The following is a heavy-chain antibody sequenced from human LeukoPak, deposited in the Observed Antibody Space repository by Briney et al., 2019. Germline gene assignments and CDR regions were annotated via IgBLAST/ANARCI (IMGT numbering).Heavy chain of an antibody. J-gene: IGHJ4*02. CDR3: ARSPLGIAPFDY. V-gene: IGHV3-72*01. CDR2: IRNKANRYTT. Sequence: GGSLRLSCAASGFTFSDHHMDWVRQAPGEGLEWVARIRNKANRYTTEYAASVKGRFTISRDDSENSLYLQMDSLKAEDTAVYYCARSPLGIAPFDYWGQGTLVTVSS. CDR1: GFTFSDHH. D-gene: IGHD7-27*01.